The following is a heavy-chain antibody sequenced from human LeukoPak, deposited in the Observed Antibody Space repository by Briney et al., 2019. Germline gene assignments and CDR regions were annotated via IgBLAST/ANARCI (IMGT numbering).Heavy chain of an antibody. CDR3: ARDLGGDSFDS. Sequence: SETLSLTCAVYGGSFSGYYWSWIRQPPGKGLEWIGEINHSGSTNYNPSLKSRVTISVDASTNHFSLKLSSVTAADTAVYYCARDLGGDSFDSWGQGTLVTVSS. D-gene: IGHD3-3*01. V-gene: IGHV4-34*01. J-gene: IGHJ4*02. CDR2: INHSGST. CDR1: GGSFSGYY.